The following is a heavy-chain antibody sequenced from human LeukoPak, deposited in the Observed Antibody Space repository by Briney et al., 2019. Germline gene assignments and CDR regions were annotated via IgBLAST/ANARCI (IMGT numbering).Heavy chain of an antibody. CDR2: IYTSGST. Sequence: PSETLSPTCTVSGGSISSYYWSWIRQPAGKGLEWIGRIYTSGSTNYNPSLKSRVTMSVDTSKNQFSLKLSSVTAADTAVYYCARGIDGDYRYYYYYYMDVWGKGTTVTISS. J-gene: IGHJ6*03. CDR3: ARGIDGDYRYYYYYYMDV. CDR1: GGSISSYY. V-gene: IGHV4-4*07. D-gene: IGHD4-17*01.